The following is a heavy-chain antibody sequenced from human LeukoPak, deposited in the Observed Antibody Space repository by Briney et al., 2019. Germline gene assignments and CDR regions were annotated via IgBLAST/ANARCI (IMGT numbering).Heavy chain of an antibody. Sequence: PSEPLSLTCTVSGGSISSSSYYWGWIRQPPGKGLEWIGRIYYSGSTYYTPSLKSRLTISVATSKTQFSLKLSSVTAAATGVYYCASQDIAAAGTGAFDIWGQGTMVTVSS. D-gene: IGHD6-13*01. CDR1: GGSISSSSYY. CDR3: ASQDIAAAGTGAFDI. J-gene: IGHJ3*02. V-gene: IGHV4-39*01. CDR2: IYYSGST.